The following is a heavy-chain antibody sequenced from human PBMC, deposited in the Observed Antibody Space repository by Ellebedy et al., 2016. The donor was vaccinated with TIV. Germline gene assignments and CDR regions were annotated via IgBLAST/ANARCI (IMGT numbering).Heavy chain of an antibody. Sequence: GGSLRLSCAASGFTFTNYWLHWVRQVPGKGLVWVSRVDNDGSGTSYADSVEGRFTISRDNAKNTVYLQMNSLRAEDTAVYYCARDLYYGIDFWGQGTTVTVSS. V-gene: IGHV3-74*01. CDR2: VDNDGSGT. CDR1: GFTFTNYW. CDR3: ARDLYYGIDF. J-gene: IGHJ6*02.